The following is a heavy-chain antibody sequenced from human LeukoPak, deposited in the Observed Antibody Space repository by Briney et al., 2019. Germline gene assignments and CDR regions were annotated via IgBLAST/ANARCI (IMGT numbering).Heavy chain of an antibody. D-gene: IGHD5-24*01. J-gene: IGHJ4*02. CDR3: ARYRGGGYNYLDY. Sequence: SETLSLTCAVSGGTFSGYYWTWIRQPPGKGLDWIGEINHSGSTSYNPSLNTRVTMSVDTSENQFSLKLSSVTAADKAVYYCARYRGGGYNYLDYWGQGTLVTVSS. V-gene: IGHV4-34*01. CDR1: GGTFSGYY. CDR2: INHSGST.